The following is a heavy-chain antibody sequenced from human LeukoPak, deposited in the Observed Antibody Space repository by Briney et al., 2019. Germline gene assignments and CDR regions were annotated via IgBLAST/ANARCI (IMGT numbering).Heavy chain of an antibody. J-gene: IGHJ3*02. D-gene: IGHD1-26*01. CDR3: AREAAGLLSAFDI. Sequence: GGSLRLSCAASGFTVSSNYMSWVRQAPGKGLEWVSVIYSGGSTYYADSVKGRFTISRDNSKNTLYLQMNSLRAEDTAVYYCAREAAGLLSAFDIWGQGTMVTVSS. CDR2: IYSGGST. V-gene: IGHV3-66*01. CDR1: GFTVSSNY.